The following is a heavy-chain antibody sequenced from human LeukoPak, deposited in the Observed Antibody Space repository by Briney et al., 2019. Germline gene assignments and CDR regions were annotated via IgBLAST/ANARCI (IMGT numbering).Heavy chain of an antibody. Sequence: ASVKVSCKASGYTFTGDYMHWVRQAPGQGLEWMGWINPNSGGTNYAQKFQGRVTMTRDTSISTAYMELSRLRSDDTAVYYCARQYQLLGGDAFDIWGQGTMVTVSS. CDR1: GYTFTGDY. V-gene: IGHV1-2*02. CDR3: ARQYQLLGGDAFDI. D-gene: IGHD2-2*01. CDR2: INPNSGGT. J-gene: IGHJ3*02.